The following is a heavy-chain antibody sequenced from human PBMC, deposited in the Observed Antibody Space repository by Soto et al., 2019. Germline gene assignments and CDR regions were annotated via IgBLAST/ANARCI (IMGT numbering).Heavy chain of an antibody. Sequence: GGSLRLSCAASGFTFSSYWMSWVRQAPGKGLEWVANIKQDGSEKYYVDSVKGRFTISRDNAKNSLYLQMNNLRAEDTAVYYCARIYGDYALREYMDVWGKGTTVTVSS. CDR3: ARIYGDYALREYMDV. J-gene: IGHJ6*03. CDR2: IKQDGSEK. V-gene: IGHV3-7*01. CDR1: GFTFSSYW. D-gene: IGHD4-17*01.